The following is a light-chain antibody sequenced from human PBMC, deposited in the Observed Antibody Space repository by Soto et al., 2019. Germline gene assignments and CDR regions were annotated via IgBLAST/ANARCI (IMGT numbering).Light chain of an antibody. J-gene: IGKJ5*01. V-gene: IGKV1-9*01. CDR3: QQLNSYPFI. CDR1: QGIDTY. CDR2: AAS. Sequence: DIQLTQSPSFLSASVGDIVTITCRASQGIDTYLAWYQQKPGKAPKLLIYAASILQSGVPSRFSGSGYGTEFTLTISSLQPEDFATYYCQQLNSYPFIFGQGTRLEIK.